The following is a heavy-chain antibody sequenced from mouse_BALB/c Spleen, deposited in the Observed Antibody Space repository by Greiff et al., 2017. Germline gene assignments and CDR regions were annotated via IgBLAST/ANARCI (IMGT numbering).Heavy chain of an antibody. D-gene: IGHD1-2*01. CDR1: GFAFSSYD. Sequence: EVQGVESGGGLVKPGGSLKLSCAASGFAFSSYDMSWVRQTPEKRLEWVAYISSGGGSTYYPDTVKGRFTISRDNAKNTLYLQMSSLKSEDTAMYYCTSLFPTATGYFDYWGQGTTVTVSS. CDR2: ISSGGGST. J-gene: IGHJ2*01. CDR3: TSLFPTATGYFDY. V-gene: IGHV5-12-1*01.